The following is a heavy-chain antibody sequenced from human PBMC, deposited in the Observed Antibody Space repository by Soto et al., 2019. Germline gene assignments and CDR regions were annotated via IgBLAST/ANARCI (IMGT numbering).Heavy chain of an antibody. CDR2: IYYSWST. CDR1: GGSISSGDYY. CDR3: ARGDYYDSSGYYSGMDY. J-gene: IGHJ4*02. D-gene: IGHD3-22*01. Sequence: QVQLQESGPGLVKPSQTLSLTCTVSGGSISSGDYYWSWIRQPPGKGLEWIGYIYYSWSTYYNPSLKRRVTMSVDTSKYQYSMKLCSVTDADTAVYYCARGDYYDSSGYYSGMDYWGQGTLVTVSS. V-gene: IGHV4-30-4*01.